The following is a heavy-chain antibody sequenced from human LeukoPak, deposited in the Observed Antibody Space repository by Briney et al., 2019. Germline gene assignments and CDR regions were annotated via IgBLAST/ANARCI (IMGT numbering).Heavy chain of an antibody. Sequence: GGSLRLSCATSGFTFSSSWMSWVRQAPGKGLECVANIKEDGREKYYVDSVKGRFTISRDNAKNSLYLQMSSLRAEDTAVYYCARVGRESSTGWLDYWGQGTLVTVSS. CDR3: ARVGRESSTGWLDY. D-gene: IGHD6-19*01. V-gene: IGHV3-7*01. CDR1: GFTFSSSW. CDR2: IKEDGREK. J-gene: IGHJ4*02.